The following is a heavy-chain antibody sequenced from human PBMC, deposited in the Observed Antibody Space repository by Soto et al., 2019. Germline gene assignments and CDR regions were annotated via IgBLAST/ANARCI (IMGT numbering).Heavy chain of an antibody. CDR3: ARPGAHYYGSGSYYSWFDP. J-gene: IGHJ5*02. CDR1: GGSISSSSYY. D-gene: IGHD3-10*01. Sequence: PSETLSLTCTVSGGSISSSSYYWGWIRQPPGKGLEWIGSIYYSGSTYYNPSLKSRVTISVDTSKNQFSLKLSSVTAADTAVYYCARPGAHYYGSGSYYSWFDPWGQGTLVTVS. V-gene: IGHV4-39*01. CDR2: IYYSGST.